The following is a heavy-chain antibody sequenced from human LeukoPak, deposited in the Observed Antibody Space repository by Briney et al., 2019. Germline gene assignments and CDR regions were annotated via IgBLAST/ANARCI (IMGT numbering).Heavy chain of an antibody. CDR2: IIPIFGTA. J-gene: IGHJ6*03. CDR1: GGTFSSHA. CDR3: ARVPGSGYYYYYMDV. Sequence: SVKVSCKASGGTFSSHAISWVRQAPGQGLEWMGGIIPIFGTANYAQKFQGRVTITTDESTSTAYMELSSLRSEDTAVYYCARVPGSGYYYYYMDVWGKGTTVTVSS. V-gene: IGHV1-69*05. D-gene: IGHD3-10*01.